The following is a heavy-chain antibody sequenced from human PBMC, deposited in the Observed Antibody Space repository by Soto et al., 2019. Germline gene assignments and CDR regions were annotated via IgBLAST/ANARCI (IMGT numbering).Heavy chain of an antibody. J-gene: IGHJ5*02. CDR1: GGTISSVDSY. D-gene: IGHD6-13*01. V-gene: IGHV4-30-4*01. CDR3: ARERPDGSRLDP. Sequence: SQTLPLTCTLSGGTISSVDSYWSRIRPPTGKGLEWIGYIYYSGSTSYNPSLKSRVTISVDTSKNQFSLKLSSVTAADTAGYYCARERPDGSRLDPWGQGTLVTVS. CDR2: IYYSGST.